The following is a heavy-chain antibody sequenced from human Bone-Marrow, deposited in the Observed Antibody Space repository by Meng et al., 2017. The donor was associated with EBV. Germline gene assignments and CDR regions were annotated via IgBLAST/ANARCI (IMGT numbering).Heavy chain of an antibody. D-gene: IGHD3-10*01. CDR1: GYTFSGYY. J-gene: IGHJ4*02. CDR3: ARGRGYYGSGTYYAFDN. Sequence: QVEVVESGAEVKKPGASVKGSSHASGYTFSGYYMHGVRQAPGQGLEWMGRINPNSGGTDYAQMFQGRATMTRDTSISTAYMELSRLRSDDTAVYYCARGRGYYGSGTYYAFDNWGQGTLVTVSS. V-gene: IGHV1-2*06. CDR2: INPNSGGT.